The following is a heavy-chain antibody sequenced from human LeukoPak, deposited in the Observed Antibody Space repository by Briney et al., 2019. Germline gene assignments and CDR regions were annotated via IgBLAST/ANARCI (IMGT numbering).Heavy chain of an antibody. J-gene: IGHJ4*02. V-gene: IGHV1-69*13. CDR3: ARGLRYYGSGSYYNPSDY. D-gene: IGHD3-10*01. CDR2: IIPIFGTA. Sequence: GASVKVSCKASGGTFSIYAISWVRQAPGQGLEWMGGIIPIFGTANYAQKFQGRVTITADESTSTAYMELSSLRSEDTAVYYCARGLRYYGSGSYYNPSDYWGQGTLVTVSS. CDR1: GGTFSIYA.